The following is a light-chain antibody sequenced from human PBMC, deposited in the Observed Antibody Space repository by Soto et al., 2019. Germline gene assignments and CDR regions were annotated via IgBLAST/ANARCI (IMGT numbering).Light chain of an antibody. V-gene: IGLV2-11*01. Sequence: QSALTQPRSVSGPPGQSVSISCSGTSSDVGTYHYVSWYQQHPGKAPKLMIYDVSKRPSGVPDRFSGSKSGNTASLTISGLQAEDEADYYCCSYAGGYTHAVFGGGTKVTVL. CDR3: CSYAGGYTHAV. CDR1: SSDVGTYHY. CDR2: DVS. J-gene: IGLJ2*01.